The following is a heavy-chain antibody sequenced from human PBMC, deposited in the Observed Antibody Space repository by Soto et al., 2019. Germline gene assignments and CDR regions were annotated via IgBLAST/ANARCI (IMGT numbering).Heavy chain of an antibody. V-gene: IGHV4-34*01. CDR1: GGSFSGYY. J-gene: IGHJ4*02. Sequence: LSLTCAVYGGSFSGYYWSWIRQPPGKGLEWIGEINHSGSTNYNPSLKSRVTISVDTSKNQFSLKLSSVTAADTAVYYCARVSYSSGWYFDYWGQGTLVTVSS. CDR2: INHSGST. CDR3: ARVSYSSGWYFDY. D-gene: IGHD6-19*01.